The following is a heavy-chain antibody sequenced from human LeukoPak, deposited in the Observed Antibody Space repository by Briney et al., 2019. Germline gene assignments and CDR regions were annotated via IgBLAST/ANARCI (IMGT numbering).Heavy chain of an antibody. CDR1: GYMITEYW. CDR2: VYPSNSET. Sequence: GESLKISCKVSGYMITEYWIASVRQRPGERLGWMGIVYPSNSETRYSPSFQGQVTISADKSISTAYLQWSSLEASDTAMYFCARHRYSGSDTQGFDSWGQGTLVTVSS. J-gene: IGHJ4*02. D-gene: IGHD5-12*01. V-gene: IGHV5-51*01. CDR3: ARHRYSGSDTQGFDS.